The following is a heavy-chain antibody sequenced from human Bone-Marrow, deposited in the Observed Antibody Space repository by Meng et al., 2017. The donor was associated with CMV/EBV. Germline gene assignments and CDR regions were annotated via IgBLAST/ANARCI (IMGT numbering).Heavy chain of an antibody. V-gene: IGHV4-39*07. J-gene: IGHJ4*02. CDR2: IYYSGST. CDR1: GGSISSSSYY. Sequence: ETLSLTCTVSGGSISSSSYYWGWIRQPPGKGLEWIGSIYYSGSTYYNPSLKSRVTISVDTSKNQFSLKLSSVTAADTAVYYCATASNYDFWSGYYTHYFDYWGQGTLVTVSS. D-gene: IGHD3-3*01. CDR3: ATASNYDFWSGYYTHYFDY.